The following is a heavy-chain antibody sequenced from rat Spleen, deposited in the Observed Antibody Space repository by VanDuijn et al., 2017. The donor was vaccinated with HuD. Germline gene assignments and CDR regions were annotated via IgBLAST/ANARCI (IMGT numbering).Heavy chain of an antibody. CDR2: IWGDGST. CDR1: GFSLTSYG. Sequence: QVQMKETGPGLVQTTQTLSVTCTVSGFSLTSYGVHWVRQAPGKGLEWMGIIWGDGSTNYNSALKSRLGISRDTSKSQVFLTMSRLQTDDTAVYYCAVWAEGFDYWGQGVMVTVSS. V-gene: IGHV2-77*01. D-gene: IGHD1-7*01. CDR3: AVWAEGFDY. J-gene: IGHJ2*01.